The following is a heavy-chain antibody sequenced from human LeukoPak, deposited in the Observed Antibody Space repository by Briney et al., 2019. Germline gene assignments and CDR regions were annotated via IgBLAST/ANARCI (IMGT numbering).Heavy chain of an antibody. CDR1: GFTFSSYA. D-gene: IGHD3-16*02. CDR3: AKASPFGGVIDPFDY. J-gene: IGHJ4*02. Sequence: GRSLRLSCAASGFTFSSYAMSWVRQAPGKGLEWVSAISGSGGSTYYADSVKGRFTISRDNSKNTLYLQMNSLRAEDTAVYYCAKASPFGGVIDPFDYWGQGTLVTVSS. CDR2: ISGSGGST. V-gene: IGHV3-23*01.